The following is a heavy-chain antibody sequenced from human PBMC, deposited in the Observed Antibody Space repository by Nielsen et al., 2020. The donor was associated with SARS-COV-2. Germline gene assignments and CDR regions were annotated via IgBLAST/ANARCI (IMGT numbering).Heavy chain of an antibody. CDR1: GGSFSGYY. CDR2: INHTGST. Sequence: GSLRLSCAVYGGSFSGYYWSWIRQPPGKGLEWIGEINHTGSTNYNPSLKSRVTISVDTSKNQFSLKLSSVTAADTAVYYCAGISSALDYWGQGTLVTVSS. D-gene: IGHD3-22*01. V-gene: IGHV4-34*01. J-gene: IGHJ4*02. CDR3: AGISSALDY.